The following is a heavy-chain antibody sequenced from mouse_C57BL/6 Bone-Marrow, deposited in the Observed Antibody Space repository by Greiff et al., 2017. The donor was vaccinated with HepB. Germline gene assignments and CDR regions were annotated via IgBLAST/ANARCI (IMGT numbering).Heavy chain of an antibody. CDR3: AKNYSKNYAMDY. J-gene: IGHJ4*01. V-gene: IGHV5-6*01. Sequence: EVQLKESGGDLVKPGGSLKLSCAASGFTFSSYGMSWVRQTPDKRLEWVATISSGGSYTYYPDSVKGRFTISRDNAKNTLYLQMSSLKSEDTAMYYCAKNYSKNYAMDYWGQGTSVTVSS. CDR2: ISSGGSYT. D-gene: IGHD2-5*01. CDR1: GFTFSSYG.